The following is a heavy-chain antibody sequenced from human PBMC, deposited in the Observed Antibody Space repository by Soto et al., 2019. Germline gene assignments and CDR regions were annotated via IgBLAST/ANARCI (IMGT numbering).Heavy chain of an antibody. V-gene: IGHV4-38-2*01. CDR3: ARFDFGSGYYRPNYYYGMDV. CDR2: IYHSGST. D-gene: IGHD3-3*01. CDR1: GYSISSGYY. Sequence: PSETLSLTCAVSGYSISSGYYWGWIRQPPGKGLEWIGSIYHSGSTYYNPSLKSRVTISVDTSKNQFSLKLSSVTAADTAVYYCARFDFGSGYYRPNYYYGMDVWGLGTTVTVS. J-gene: IGHJ6*02.